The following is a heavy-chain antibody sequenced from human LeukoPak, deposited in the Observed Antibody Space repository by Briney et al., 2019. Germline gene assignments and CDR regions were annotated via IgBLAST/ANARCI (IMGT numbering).Heavy chain of an antibody. Sequence: SETLSLTCTVSGGSISSYYWSWIRQPPGKGLEWIGEINHSGSTNYNPSLKSRVTISVDTSKNQFSLKLSSVTAADTAVYYCARGGSGYYSIWTAGRGYYFDCWGQGTLVTVSS. CDR2: INHSGST. CDR3: ARGGSGYYSIWTAGRGYYFDC. J-gene: IGHJ4*02. D-gene: IGHD3-22*01. V-gene: IGHV4-34*01. CDR1: GGSISSYY.